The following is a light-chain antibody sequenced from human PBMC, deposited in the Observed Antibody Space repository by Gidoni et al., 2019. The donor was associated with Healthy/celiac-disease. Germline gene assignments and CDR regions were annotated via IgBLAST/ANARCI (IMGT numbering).Light chain of an antibody. CDR3: QQRSNWPPFT. CDR1: QSVSNY. V-gene: IGKV3-11*01. J-gene: IGKJ3*01. Sequence: EIVLTQSPATLSLSPGERATLSCRASQSVSNYLAWYQQKPGQAPRLLIYDASNRATGIPARFSGSGAGTDFTLTISSLEPEDFAVYYCQQRSNWPPFTFGPGTKVDIK. CDR2: DAS.